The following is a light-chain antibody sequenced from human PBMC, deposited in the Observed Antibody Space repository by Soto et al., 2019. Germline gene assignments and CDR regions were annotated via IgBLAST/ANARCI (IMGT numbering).Light chain of an antibody. Sequence: DIQMTQSPSTMSVSXDARVTITCRASQSTSSYLAWYQQKPGKAPKLLIYQASSLENGVPSRFSGSGSGTEFSLTISSLQPDDFATYYCQQYSSHSTFGQGTKVDIK. CDR2: QAS. V-gene: IGKV1-5*03. CDR1: QSTSSY. J-gene: IGKJ1*01. CDR3: QQYSSHST.